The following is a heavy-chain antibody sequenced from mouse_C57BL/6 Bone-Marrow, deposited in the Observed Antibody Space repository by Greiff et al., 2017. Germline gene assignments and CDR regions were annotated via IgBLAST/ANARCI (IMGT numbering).Heavy chain of an antibody. J-gene: IGHJ1*03. Sequence: VQLQQSGAELVRPGTSVKVSCKASRYAFTNYLIEWVKQRPGQGLEWIGVINPGSGGTNYNEKFKGKATLTADKSSSTACMQLSSLTAEDSAVYFCARGCGRYFDVWGTGTTVTVSS. V-gene: IGHV1-54*01. CDR2: INPGSGGT. CDR1: RYAFTNYL. D-gene: IGHD1-1*02. CDR3: ARGCGRYFDV.